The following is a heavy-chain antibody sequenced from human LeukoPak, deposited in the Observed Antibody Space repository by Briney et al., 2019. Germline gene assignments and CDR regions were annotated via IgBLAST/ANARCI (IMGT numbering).Heavy chain of an antibody. CDR3: ARVRCSSNSCFPDY. CDR2: IKEDGRGK. V-gene: IGHV3-7*01. D-gene: IGHD2-2*01. Sequence: GGSLRLSCATSGFSFSNYLMSWVRQTPGKGLEWVANIKEDGRGKWYVDSVRGRFTISRGNAKNSLYLQMDSLRAEDTAVYYCARVRCSSNSCFPDYWGQGTLVTVSS. CDR1: GFSFSNYL. J-gene: IGHJ4*02.